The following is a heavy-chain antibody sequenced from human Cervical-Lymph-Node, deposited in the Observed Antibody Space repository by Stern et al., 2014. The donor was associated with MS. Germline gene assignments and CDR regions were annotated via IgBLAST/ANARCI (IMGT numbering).Heavy chain of an antibody. CDR2: NTPRCDAT. CDR1: GGTFSTFA. Sequence: QVQLVESGAEVKKPGSSVKVSCQTSGGTFSTFAIGWVRQAPGQGLEWMGGNTPRCDATNYAQKFQGRLTITADESTRTAYMELSSLRPDDTAMYYCARGDSEAPIYYFDYWGQGTLVTVSS. D-gene: IGHD2-21*01. CDR3: ARGDSEAPIYYFDY. V-gene: IGHV1-69*01. J-gene: IGHJ4*02.